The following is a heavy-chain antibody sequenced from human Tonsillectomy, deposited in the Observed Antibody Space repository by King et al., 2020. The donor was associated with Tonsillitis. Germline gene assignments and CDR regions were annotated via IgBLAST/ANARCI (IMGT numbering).Heavy chain of an antibody. V-gene: IGHV3-21*01. J-gene: IGHJ4*02. D-gene: IGHD2-2*01. Sequence: VQLVESGGGLVKPGGSLRLSCAASGFTFSSYSMNWVRQAPGKGLEWVSSISSSSSYIYYADSVKGRFTISRDNAKNSLYLQMNSLRAEDTAVYYCARVSPRYCSSTSCWQIDYWGQRPLATVSS. CDR1: GFTFSSYS. CDR3: ARVSPRYCSSTSCWQIDY. CDR2: ISSSSSYI.